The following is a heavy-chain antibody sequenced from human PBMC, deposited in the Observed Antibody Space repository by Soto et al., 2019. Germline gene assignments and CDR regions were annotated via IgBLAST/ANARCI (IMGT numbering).Heavy chain of an antibody. CDR1: GGSMTGGDYH. Sequence: QVQLQESGPGLVKSSQTLSLTCTVSGGSMTGGDYHWSWIRQPPGKGLEWIGYIYHSGTTNYNLSLRGRGTISIDTSKNQFSLKLTSVTAADTAVYYCARAPFSGSSPFDYWGLGTLVTVSS. CDR2: IYHSGTT. V-gene: IGHV4-30-4*01. D-gene: IGHD1-26*01. CDR3: ARAPFSGSSPFDY. J-gene: IGHJ4*01.